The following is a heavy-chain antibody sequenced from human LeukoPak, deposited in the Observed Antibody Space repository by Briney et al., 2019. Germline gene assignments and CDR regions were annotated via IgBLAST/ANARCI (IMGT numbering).Heavy chain of an antibody. CDR1: GGSLSSSSTSY. CDR3: ARGAYHYGSGSYYFDY. Sequence: SETLSLTCTVSGGSLSSSSTSYWGWIRQPPGKGLEWIGSMNYGGASHYNPSLKSRVTMSVDTSKNQFSLKLSSVTAADTAVYYCARGAYHYGSGSYYFDYWGQGTLVTVSS. J-gene: IGHJ4*02. D-gene: IGHD3-10*01. V-gene: IGHV4-39*07. CDR2: MNYGGAS.